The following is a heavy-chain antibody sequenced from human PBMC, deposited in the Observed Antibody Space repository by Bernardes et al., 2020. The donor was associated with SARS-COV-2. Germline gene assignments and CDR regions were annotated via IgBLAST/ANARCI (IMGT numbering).Heavy chain of an antibody. V-gene: IGHV3-30-3*01. J-gene: IGHJ4*02. Sequence: GGSLRLSCAASGFTFSSYAMHWVRQAPGKGLEWVAVISYDGSNKYYADSVKGRFTISRDNSKNTLYLQMNSLRAEDTAVYYCARDGVVINFDYWGQGTLVTVSS. CDR3: ARDGVVINFDY. D-gene: IGHD3-3*01. CDR2: ISYDGSNK. CDR1: GFTFSSYA.